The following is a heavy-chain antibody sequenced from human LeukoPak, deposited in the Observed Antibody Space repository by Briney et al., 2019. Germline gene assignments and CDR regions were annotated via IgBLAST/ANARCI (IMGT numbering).Heavy chain of an antibody. J-gene: IGHJ6*03. CDR3: ARVGGDYSYYYMDV. CDR1: GDSMNSGSYF. Sequence: SETLSLTCTVSGDSMNSGSYFWNWIRQPAGKGLEFIGHIYSSGSTHYNPSLKSRVTISVDTSKNQISLKLSSMTAADTAVYYCARVGGDYSYYYMDVWGKGTSVTVSS. D-gene: IGHD2-21*01. CDR2: IYSSGST. V-gene: IGHV4-61*09.